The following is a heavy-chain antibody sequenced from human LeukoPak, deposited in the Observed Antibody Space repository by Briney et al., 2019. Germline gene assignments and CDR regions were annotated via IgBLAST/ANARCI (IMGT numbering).Heavy chain of an antibody. CDR2: ISGSGGST. D-gene: IGHD3-10*01. CDR1: GFTFSSYA. V-gene: IGHV3-23*01. J-gene: IGHJ4*02. CDR3: AKGNDYYGSGSFDY. Sequence: PGGSLRLSCAASGFTFSSYAMSWVRQAPGKGLEWVSAISGSGGSTYYADSMKGRFTISRDNSKNTLYLQMNSLRAEDTAVYYCAKGNDYYGSGSFDYWGQGTLVTVSS.